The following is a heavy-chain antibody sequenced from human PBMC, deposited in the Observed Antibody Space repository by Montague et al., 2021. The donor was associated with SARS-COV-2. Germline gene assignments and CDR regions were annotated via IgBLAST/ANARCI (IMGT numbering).Heavy chain of an antibody. V-gene: IGHV3-20*01. D-gene: IGHD3-10*01. Sequence: SLRLSCAVSGFTFDDYGMSWVRQAPGKGLEWVSGISRSGDSTAYXDSVKGRFTISRDNAKNSLYLQMNSLRVEDTAFYHCSRGGGMIRGVVDFWGQGILVSVSS. J-gene: IGHJ4*02. CDR3: SRGGGMIRGVVDF. CDR2: ISRSGDST. CDR1: GFTFDDYG.